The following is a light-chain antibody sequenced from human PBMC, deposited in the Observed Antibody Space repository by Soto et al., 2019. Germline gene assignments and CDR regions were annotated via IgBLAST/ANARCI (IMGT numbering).Light chain of an antibody. J-gene: IGKJ1*01. Sequence: DIQMTQSPTSLSASVGDRVTITCRASQGIGYNLAWYQQKPGKVPKVLIYTASTLHSGVPSRFSGSGSGTEFTLTINSLQPEDVATYFCQKYDSVPWSFGQGTRLEI. V-gene: IGKV1-27*01. CDR2: TAS. CDR1: QGIGYN. CDR3: QKYDSVPWS.